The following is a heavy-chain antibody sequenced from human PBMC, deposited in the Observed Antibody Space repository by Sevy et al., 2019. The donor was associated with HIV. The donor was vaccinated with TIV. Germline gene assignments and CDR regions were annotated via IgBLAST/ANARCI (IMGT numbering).Heavy chain of an antibody. D-gene: IGHD2-2*01. Sequence: SETLSLTCTVSGGFISSYYWSWIRQPPGKGLEWIGYIYYSGSTNYNPSLKSRVTISVDTSKNQFSLKLSSVTAADTAVYYCARGGALVVPAARYYYYMDVWGKGTTVTVSS. V-gene: IGHV4-59*01. CDR1: GGFISSYY. CDR2: IYYSGST. J-gene: IGHJ6*03. CDR3: ARGGALVVPAARYYYYMDV.